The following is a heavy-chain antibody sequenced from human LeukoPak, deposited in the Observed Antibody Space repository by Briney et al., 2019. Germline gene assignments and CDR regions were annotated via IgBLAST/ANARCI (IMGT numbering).Heavy chain of an antibody. CDR1: GFTFSSYW. J-gene: IGHJ4*02. D-gene: IGHD6-13*01. Sequence: GGSLRLSCAASGFTFSSYWMSWVRQAPGKGLEWVANIKRDGSEKYYVDSVKGRFTISRDNAKNSLYLQMNSLRAEDTAVYYCARVVPYSSSSLDYWGQGTLVTVSS. V-gene: IGHV3-7*01. CDR2: IKRDGSEK. CDR3: ARVVPYSSSSLDY.